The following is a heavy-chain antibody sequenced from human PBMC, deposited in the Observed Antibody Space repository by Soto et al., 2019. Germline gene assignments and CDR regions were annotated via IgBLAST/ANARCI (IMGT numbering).Heavy chain of an antibody. CDR3: EGARRLSGGHRASKF. D-gene: IGHD3-16*01. V-gene: IGHV1-2*02. J-gene: IGHJ1*01. CDR2: MHPNNGAT. Sequence: QVQLVQSGAEVKKPGASVKVSCKASGYTFTDHYLLWVRQAPGQGLEWMGWMHPNNGATNFAQKFQGRVTMTRDTSIATAYRGFPRLKCADAAVFFCEGARRLSGGHRASKFWGQGTLVTVPS. CDR1: GYTFTDHY.